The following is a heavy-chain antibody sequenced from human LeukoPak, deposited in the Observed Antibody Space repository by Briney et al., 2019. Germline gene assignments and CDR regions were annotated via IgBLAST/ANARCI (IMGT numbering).Heavy chain of an antibody. CDR2: IYYSGST. CDR3: ARDWSDVVVPAAIRWFDP. D-gene: IGHD2-2*02. Sequence: PSETLSLTCTVSGGSISSYYWSWIRQPPGKGLEWIGYIYYSGSTNYNPSLKSRVTISVDTSKNQFSLKLSSVTAADTAVYYCARDWSDVVVPAAIRWFDPWGQGTLVTVSS. CDR1: GGSISSYY. V-gene: IGHV4-59*12. J-gene: IGHJ5*02.